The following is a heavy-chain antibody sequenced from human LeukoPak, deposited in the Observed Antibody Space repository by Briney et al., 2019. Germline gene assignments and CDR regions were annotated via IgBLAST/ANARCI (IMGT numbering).Heavy chain of an antibody. V-gene: IGHV4-34*01. CDR2: INHSGST. CDR3: ARTVLHHYYDSSGYYPFGY. Sequence: PSETLSLTCAVYGGSFSGYYWSWIRQPPGKGLEWIGEINHSGSTNYNPSLKSRVTISVDTSKNQFSLKLSSVTAADTAVYYCARTVLHHYYDSSGYYPFGYWGQGTLVTVSS. J-gene: IGHJ4*02. CDR1: GGSFSGYY. D-gene: IGHD3-22*01.